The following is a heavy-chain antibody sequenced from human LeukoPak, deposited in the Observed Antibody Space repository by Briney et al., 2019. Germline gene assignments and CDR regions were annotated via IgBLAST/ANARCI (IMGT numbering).Heavy chain of an antibody. V-gene: IGHV3-23*01. CDR1: GFTFSSYA. CDR2: ISGGGLST. D-gene: IGHD4-17*01. CDR3: AKATTTVTTENFDY. Sequence: QPGRSLRLSCAASGFTFSSYAMSWVRQAPGNGLEWVSAISGGGLSTFYADSVKGRFTISRDNSMDTLYLQMNSLRAEDTAVYYCAKATTTVTTENFDYWGQGALVTVSS. J-gene: IGHJ4*02.